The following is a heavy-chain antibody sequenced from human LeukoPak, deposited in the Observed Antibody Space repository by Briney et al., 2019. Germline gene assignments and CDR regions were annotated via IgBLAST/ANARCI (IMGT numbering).Heavy chain of an antibody. V-gene: IGHV4-39*01. Sequence: PSETLSLTCTVSGGSISSYYWSWIRQPPGKGLEWIGSIYYSGSTYNNPSLKSRVTISVDTSKNQFSLKLSSVTAADTAVYYCARHSMYYYMDVWGKGTTVTISS. CDR2: IYYSGST. CDR3: ARHSMYYYMDV. J-gene: IGHJ6*03. D-gene: IGHD2-2*01. CDR1: GGSISSYY.